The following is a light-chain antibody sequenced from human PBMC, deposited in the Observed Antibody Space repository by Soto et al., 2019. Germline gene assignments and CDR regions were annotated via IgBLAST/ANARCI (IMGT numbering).Light chain of an antibody. J-gene: IGKJ1*01. CDR1: QSVSSY. CDR3: QQRSNWPPEK. Sequence: IVLTPSPATLSLSPGKIATVCCRASQSVSSYLAWYQQKPGQAPRPLIYDASNRATGIPARFSGSGSGTDFTLTISSLEPEDFAVYYCQQRSNWPPEKFGQGTKVDIK. CDR2: DAS. V-gene: IGKV3-11*01.